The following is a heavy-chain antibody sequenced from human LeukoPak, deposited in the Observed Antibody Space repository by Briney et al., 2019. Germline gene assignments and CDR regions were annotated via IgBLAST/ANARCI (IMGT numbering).Heavy chain of an antibody. V-gene: IGHV3-21*01. CDR2: ISSTGTYI. D-gene: IGHD3-10*01. J-gene: IGHJ4*02. Sequence: GGSLRLSCAASGFTFRRYNMNWVRQAPGKGLEWGSSISSTGTYIYYRDSLKGRFTISRDNAKNSLYLQMNSLRAEDTAVYYCAKVYWYGSGSFIFDYWGQGTLVTVSS. CDR3: AKVYWYGSGSFIFDY. CDR1: GFTFRRYN.